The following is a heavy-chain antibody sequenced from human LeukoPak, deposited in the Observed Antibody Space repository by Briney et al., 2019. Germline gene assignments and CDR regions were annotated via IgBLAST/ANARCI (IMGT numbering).Heavy chain of an antibody. CDR2: ISYDGSNK. V-gene: IGHV3-30*18. CDR3: AKVPRLRLGELSLDY. D-gene: IGHD3-16*02. J-gene: IGHJ4*02. CDR1: GFTFSSYG. Sequence: PGGSLRLSCAASGFTFSSYGMHWVRQAPGKGLEWVAVISYDGSNKHYADSVKGRFTISRDNSKNTLYLQMNSLRAEDTAVYYCAKVPRLRLGELSLDYWGQGTLVTVSS.